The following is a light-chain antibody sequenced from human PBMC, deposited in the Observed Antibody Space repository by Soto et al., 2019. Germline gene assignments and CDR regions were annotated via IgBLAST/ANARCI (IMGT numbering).Light chain of an antibody. V-gene: IGLV1-47*02. CDR1: SSNIGSFY. Sequence: SVLTQPPSASGTPGQRVTISCSGSSSNIGSFYVYWYQQLPGTAPKLLIYSNNQRPSGVPDRFSGSKSGTSASLAISGLRSEDEAEYYRAAWDERLSGHWVFGGGTKVTVL. CDR2: SNN. CDR3: AAWDERLSGHWV. J-gene: IGLJ3*02.